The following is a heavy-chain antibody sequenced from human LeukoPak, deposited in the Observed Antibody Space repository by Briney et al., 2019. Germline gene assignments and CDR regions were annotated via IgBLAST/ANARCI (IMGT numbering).Heavy chain of an antibody. J-gene: IGHJ5*02. CDR3: ARHVGGWFDP. CDR1: GGSISSYY. V-gene: IGHV4-4*09. Sequence: SETLSLTCTVSGGSISSYYCSWIRQPPGKGLEWIGYIYTSGSTNYNPSLKSRVTISVDTSKNQFSLKLSSVTAADTAVYYCARHVGGWFDPWGQGTLVTVSS. CDR2: IYTSGST.